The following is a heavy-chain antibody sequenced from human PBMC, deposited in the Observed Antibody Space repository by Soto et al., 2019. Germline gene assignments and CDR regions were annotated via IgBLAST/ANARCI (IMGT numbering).Heavy chain of an antibody. CDR1: GDSISSNIYY. J-gene: IGHJ4*02. Sequence: QLQLQESGPGLVKPSETLSLTCTVSGDSISSNIYYWGWIRQPPGKGLEWIGCIFYSGTTYYNPSLQSRVTISVDMSKNQFSLNLSSVTAADTAVYYCARRGGGTGTNDFWGQGTLVTVSS. V-gene: IGHV4-39*01. CDR3: ARRGGGTGTNDF. D-gene: IGHD1-1*01. CDR2: IFYSGTT.